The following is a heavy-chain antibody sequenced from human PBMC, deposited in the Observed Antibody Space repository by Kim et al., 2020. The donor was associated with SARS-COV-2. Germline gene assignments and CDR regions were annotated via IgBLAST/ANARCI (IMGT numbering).Heavy chain of an antibody. CDR2: ISYDGSNK. Sequence: GGSLRLSCAASGFTFSSYGMHWVRQAPGKGLEWVAVISYDGSNKYYADSVKGRFTISRDNSKNTLYLQMNSLRAEDTAVYYCAKDQRYRWYSSSSGAVGYYYGMDVWGQGTTVTVSS. J-gene: IGHJ6*02. CDR1: GFTFSSYG. V-gene: IGHV3-30*18. D-gene: IGHD6-6*01. CDR3: AKDQRYRWYSSSSGAVGYYYGMDV.